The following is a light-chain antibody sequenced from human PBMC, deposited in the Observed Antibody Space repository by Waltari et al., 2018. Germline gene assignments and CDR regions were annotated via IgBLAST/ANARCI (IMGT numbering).Light chain of an antibody. J-gene: IGKJ1*01. Sequence: AIRMTQSPSSFSASTGDRVTITCRASQGISSYLAWYQQKPGKAPKLLIYAASTLQSGVPSRFSGSGSGTEFTLTISSLQSEDFAVYHCQQYNEWPRTFGQGTKVEIK. CDR3: QQYNEWPRT. V-gene: IGKV1-8*01. CDR1: QGISSY. CDR2: AAS.